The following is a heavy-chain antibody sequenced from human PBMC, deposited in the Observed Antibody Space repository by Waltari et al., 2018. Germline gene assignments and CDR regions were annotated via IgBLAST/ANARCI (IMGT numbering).Heavy chain of an antibody. J-gene: IGHJ4*02. V-gene: IGHV4-39*01. CDR3: ARHYLYYDFWSGYYTFDY. D-gene: IGHD3-3*01. Sequence: QLQLPESGPGLVEPSEALSLTCTVSGGSIRSRRYYWVWIRQPPGRGPEWIGSIYYSGSTYYNPSLKSRVTISVDTSKNQFSLKLSSVTAADTAVYYCARHYLYYDFWSGYYTFDYWGQGTLVTVSS. CDR2: IYYSGST. CDR1: GGSIRSRRYY.